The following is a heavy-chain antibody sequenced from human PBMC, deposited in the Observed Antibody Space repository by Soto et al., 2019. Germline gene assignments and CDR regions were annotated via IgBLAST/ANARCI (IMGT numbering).Heavy chain of an antibody. CDR2: VYYSGST. V-gene: IGHV4-39*01. CDR1: GGYISSSSYY. D-gene: IGHD6-19*01. J-gene: IGHJ1*01. Sequence: SETLSLTCPVSGGYISSSSYYWGWIRKPPGKGLEWIGSVYYSGSTYYNPSLKSRVTISVDTSKNQFSLKLSSVTAADTAVYYCASIGEQWRQGYFQHWGQGTLVTVSS. CDR3: ASIGEQWRQGYFQH.